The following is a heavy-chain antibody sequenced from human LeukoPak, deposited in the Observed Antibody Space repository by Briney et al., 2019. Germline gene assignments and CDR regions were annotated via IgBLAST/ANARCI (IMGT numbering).Heavy chain of an antibody. CDR3: ASSSGTGFDY. J-gene: IGHJ4*02. D-gene: IGHD3-10*01. CDR2: ISYDGSNK. V-gene: IGHV3-30*04. CDR1: GFTFSSYA. Sequence: GGSLRLSCAASGFTFSSYAMSWVRQAPGKGLEWVAVISYDGSNKYYADSVKGRFTISRDNSKNTLYLQMNSLRAEDTAVYYCASSSGTGFDYWGQGTLVTVSS.